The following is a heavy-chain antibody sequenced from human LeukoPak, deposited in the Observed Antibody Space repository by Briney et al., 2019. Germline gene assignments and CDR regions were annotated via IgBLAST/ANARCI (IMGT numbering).Heavy chain of an antibody. CDR1: GYSISSGYY. D-gene: IGHD5-18*01. CDR2: IFYSGRT. J-gene: IGHJ4*02. CDR3: TRGQKYISGYTVTELGSGYFDY. V-gene: IGHV4-61*03. Sequence: PSGTLSLTCTVSGYSISSGYYWGWIRQPPGKGLEWIGYIFYSGRTSYNPSLKSRVTISVDTSKNHFSLTLSSVTAADTAVYYCTRGQKYISGYTVTELGSGYFDYWGQGTLVTVSS.